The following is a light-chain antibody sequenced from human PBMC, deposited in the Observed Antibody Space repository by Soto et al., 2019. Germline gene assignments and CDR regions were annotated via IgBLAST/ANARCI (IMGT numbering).Light chain of an antibody. CDR2: GAS. CDR1: QSVSSSY. Sequence: EIVFTQSPSTLSLSPGERATLSCRASQSVSSSYLAWYQQKPGQAPRLLIYGASSRATGIPDRFSGSGSGTDFTLTISRMEPEDFAVYYCQQYGSSSWTFGQGTKVDIK. CDR3: QQYGSSSWT. J-gene: IGKJ1*01. V-gene: IGKV3-20*01.